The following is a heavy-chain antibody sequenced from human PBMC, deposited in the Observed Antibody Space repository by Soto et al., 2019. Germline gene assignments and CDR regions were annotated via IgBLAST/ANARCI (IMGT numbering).Heavy chain of an antibody. Sequence: SETLSLTCTVSGASISGFYWSWIRKSAGKGLEWIGRIYATGTTDYNPSLKSRVMMSVDTSKKQFSLKLRSVTAADTAVYYCVRDGTKTLRDWFDPWGQGLSVTVSS. CDR3: VRDGTKTLRDWFDP. CDR2: IYATGTT. D-gene: IGHD1-1*01. V-gene: IGHV4-4*07. J-gene: IGHJ5*02. CDR1: GASISGFY.